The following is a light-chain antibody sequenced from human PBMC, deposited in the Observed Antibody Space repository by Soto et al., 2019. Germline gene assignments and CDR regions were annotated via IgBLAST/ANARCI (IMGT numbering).Light chain of an antibody. Sequence: AIQMTQSPSSLSAFVGDRVTITCRASQDIRNDLGWYQQKPGKAPKLLIYAASKLQSGVPSRFSGSGSGSDFTLTISSLQPEDFATYYCLQDNIYPWTFGQGTKVEIK. CDR3: LQDNIYPWT. J-gene: IGKJ1*01. CDR2: AAS. CDR1: QDIRND. V-gene: IGKV1-6*01.